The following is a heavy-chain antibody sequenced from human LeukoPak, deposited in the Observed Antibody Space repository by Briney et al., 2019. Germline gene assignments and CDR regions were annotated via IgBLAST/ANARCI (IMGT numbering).Heavy chain of an antibody. V-gene: IGHV3-43*02. CDR1: GFTFDDYD. CDR3: AKEDRYGSGSYFNRGVDY. Sequence: GGSLRLSCAASGFTFDDYDMHWVRQAPGKGLEWVSLISGDGGSTYYADSVKGRFTISRDNSKNSLYLQMNSLRTEDTALYYCAKEDRYGSGSYFNRGVDYWGQGTLVTVSS. J-gene: IGHJ4*02. D-gene: IGHD3-10*01. CDR2: ISGDGGST.